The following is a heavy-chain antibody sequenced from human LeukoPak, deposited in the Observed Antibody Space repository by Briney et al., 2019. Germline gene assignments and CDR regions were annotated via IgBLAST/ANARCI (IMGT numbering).Heavy chain of an antibody. CDR2: IFHSGST. Sequence: SGTLSLTCAVSGGSISSSWWSWVRQPPGKGLEWIGEIFHSGSTDYNPPLKSRLTISVDTSKNQFSLKLSSVIAADSAVYYCARSIAVAGASPKDAFDIWGQGTMVTVSS. D-gene: IGHD6-19*01. V-gene: IGHV4-4*02. CDR3: ARSIAVAGASPKDAFDI. J-gene: IGHJ3*02. CDR1: GGSISSSW.